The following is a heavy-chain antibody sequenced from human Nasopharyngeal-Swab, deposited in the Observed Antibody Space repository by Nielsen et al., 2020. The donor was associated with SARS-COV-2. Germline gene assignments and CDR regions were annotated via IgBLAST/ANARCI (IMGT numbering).Heavy chain of an antibody. D-gene: IGHD3-3*01. CDR1: GGSFSGYY. V-gene: IGHV4-34*01. Sequence: SQTLSLTCAVYGGSFSGYYWSWILQPPGKGLEWIGYIYHSGSTYYNPSLKSRVTISVDTSKNQFSLKLSSVTAADTAVYYCARGLAGHDFWSGYYKVSHWFDPWGQGTLVTVSS. J-gene: IGHJ5*02. CDR3: ARGLAGHDFWSGYYKVSHWFDP. CDR2: IYHSGST.